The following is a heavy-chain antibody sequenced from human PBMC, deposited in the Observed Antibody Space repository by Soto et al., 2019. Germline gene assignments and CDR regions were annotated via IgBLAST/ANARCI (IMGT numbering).Heavy chain of an antibody. CDR2: IIPMLAIT. V-gene: IGHV1-69*02. CDR3: ALGSWSGETFDI. J-gene: IGHJ3*02. Sequence: KKPGSSVKVSCKASGGTFNVYTIIWVRQAPGQGLEWMGRIIPMLAITNYAQRFQGRVTLTADTSTTTAYMELSSLTSEDTAVYYCALGSWSGETFDIWGQGTLVTVSS. CDR1: GGTFNVYT. D-gene: IGHD6-13*01.